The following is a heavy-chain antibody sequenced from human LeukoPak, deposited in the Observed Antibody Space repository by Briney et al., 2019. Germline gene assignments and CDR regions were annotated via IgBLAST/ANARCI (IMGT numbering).Heavy chain of an antibody. CDR2: IHYSGST. CDR1: GGSISSSTYY. D-gene: IGHD3-22*01. CDR3: ARLGGYYDPPDY. Sequence: PSETLSLTCTVSGGSISSSTYYWAWMRQPPGKGLEWTGTIHYSGSTYYSPSLKSRVTISVDTSKNQFSLNLSSVTAADTAVYYCARLGGYYDPPDYWGQGTLVTVSS. V-gene: IGHV4-39*01. J-gene: IGHJ4*02.